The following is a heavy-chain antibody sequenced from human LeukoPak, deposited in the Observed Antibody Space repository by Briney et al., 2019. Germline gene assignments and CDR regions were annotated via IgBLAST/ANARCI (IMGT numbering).Heavy chain of an antibody. V-gene: IGHV1-69-2*01. D-gene: IGHD3-16*02. Sequence: ASVKVSCKSSGHTFTDYHMHWVQQAPGKGLEWMGRVDPEDGETKYAEKFQGRLTITADTSTDTLYMELNSLTSDDSAVYFCASVRSRMGEIALYFHYWGQGTLVTVSS. CDR1: GHTFTDYH. CDR2: VDPEDGET. J-gene: IGHJ4*02. CDR3: ASVRSRMGEIALYFHY.